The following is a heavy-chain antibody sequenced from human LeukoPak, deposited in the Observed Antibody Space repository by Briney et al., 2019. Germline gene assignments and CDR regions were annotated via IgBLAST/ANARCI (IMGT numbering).Heavy chain of an antibody. J-gene: IGHJ4*02. V-gene: IGHV1-18*01. CDR2: ISAYNGNT. CDR3: ARATWDIVLMVYVMSYFDY. Sequence: ASVKVSCKASGYTFTSYGISWVRQAPGQGLEWMGWISAYNGNTNYAQKLQGRVTMTTDTSTSTAYMELRSLRSDDTAVYYCARATWDIVLMVYVMSYFDYWGQGTLVTVSS. D-gene: IGHD2-8*01. CDR1: GYTFTSYG.